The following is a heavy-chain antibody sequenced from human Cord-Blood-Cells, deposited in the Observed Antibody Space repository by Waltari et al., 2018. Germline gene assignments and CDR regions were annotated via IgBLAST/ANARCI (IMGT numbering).Heavy chain of an antibody. Sequence: QVQLQQWGAGLLKPSATLSLPCAVYGGSFSGSYWSWIRTPPGKGLEWIGEINHSGSTNYNPSLKSRVTISVDTSKNQFALKLSSVTAADTAVYYCASLDFWRGFGPWGQGTLVTVSS. J-gene: IGHJ5*02. CDR2: INHSGST. CDR1: GGSFSGSY. D-gene: IGHD3-3*01. CDR3: ASLDFWRGFGP. V-gene: IGHV4-34*01.